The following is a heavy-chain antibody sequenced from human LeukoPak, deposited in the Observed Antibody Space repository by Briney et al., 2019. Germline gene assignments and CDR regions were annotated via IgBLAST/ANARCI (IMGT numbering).Heavy chain of an antibody. CDR3: ARWASISREPGGFFDH. Sequence: SETLSLTCTVSGDSVTNDFFWGGVRPPPGKELEWIGSFCLGRDTYYRPSLKSRVTISVDTSKNQFSLNLNSVTAADTAVYYCARWASISREPGGFFDHWGQGTLVTVSS. CDR2: FCLGRDT. CDR1: GDSVTNDFF. J-gene: IGHJ4*02. V-gene: IGHV4-38-2*02. D-gene: IGHD1-14*01.